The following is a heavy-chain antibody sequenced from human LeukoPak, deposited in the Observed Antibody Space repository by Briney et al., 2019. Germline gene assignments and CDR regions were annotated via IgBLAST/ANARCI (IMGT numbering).Heavy chain of an antibody. V-gene: IGHV3-73*01. D-gene: IGHD3-16*01. Sequence: PGGSLRLSCAASRFTFSGSAMHWVRQASGKGLEWVGRIRRKGNDYATAYAASVKGRFTISRDDSKNTAYLQMDSLKTEDTAVYFCTRLGGSPPYFDYWGQGTLVTVSS. J-gene: IGHJ4*02. CDR2: IRRKGNDYAT. CDR3: TRLGGSPPYFDY. CDR1: RFTFSGSA.